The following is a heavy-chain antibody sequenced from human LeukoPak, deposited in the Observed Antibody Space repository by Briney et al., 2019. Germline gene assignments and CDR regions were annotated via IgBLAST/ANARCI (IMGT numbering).Heavy chain of an antibody. J-gene: IGHJ3*02. CDR1: GGSISSSSYY. CDR2: IYYSGST. V-gene: IGHV4-39*01. Sequence: SETLSLTCTVSGGSISSSSYYWGWIRQPPGKGLEWIGSIYYSGSTYYNPSLKSRVTISVDTSKNQFSLKLSSVTAADTAVYYCARQSGYSDGRYDAFDIWGQGTMVTVSS. CDR3: ARQSGYSDGRYDAFDI. D-gene: IGHD5-18*01.